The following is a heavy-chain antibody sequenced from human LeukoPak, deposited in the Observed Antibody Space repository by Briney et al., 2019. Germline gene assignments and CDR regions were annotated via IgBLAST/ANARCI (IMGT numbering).Heavy chain of an antibody. Sequence: PSETLSLTCAVYVGSFSGYYWSCIRHPPGEGREWIGEINHSGSTNYNPSLKSRVTISVDTTKNQFSLKLSSVTAAETAVYYCARGQLNQLWSRAPFDDWGQGTLVTVSS. J-gene: IGHJ4*02. CDR3: ARGQLNQLWSRAPFDD. CDR2: INHSGST. V-gene: IGHV4-34*01. CDR1: VGSFSGYY. D-gene: IGHD5-18*01.